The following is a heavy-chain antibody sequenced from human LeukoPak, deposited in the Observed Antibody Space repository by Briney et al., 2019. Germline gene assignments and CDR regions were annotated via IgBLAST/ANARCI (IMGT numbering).Heavy chain of an antibody. D-gene: IGHD5-24*01. CDR2: IGSSGGSR. CDR3: AREDGDAFDI. CDR1: GFTFSSYE. V-gene: IGHV3-48*03. Sequence: GGSLRLSCIPSGFTFSSYEMDWVRRAPGNGLEWVSYIGSSGGSRYYADSVKGRFTTSRDNAKTSLYLQMNSLRAEDTAVYYCAREDGDAFDIWGRGTMVTVSS. J-gene: IGHJ3*02.